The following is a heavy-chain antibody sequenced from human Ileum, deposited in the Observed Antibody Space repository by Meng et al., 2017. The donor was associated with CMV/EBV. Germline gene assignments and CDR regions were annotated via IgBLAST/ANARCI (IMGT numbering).Heavy chain of an antibody. CDR3: ARGLASGWPDY. CDR2: NTHSGRA. V-gene: IGHV4-34*01. D-gene: IGHD3-10*01. Sequence: QEQLEAWGAGLWKPWETLALTCAVFGGSFPDYNWTWFRQSPGKGLEWIGENTHSGRAYYSSSLTGRATISVDMSKYQFSLKLPSVTAADTAIYYCARGLASGWPDYWGQGTLVTVSS. J-gene: IGHJ4*02. CDR1: GGSFPDYN.